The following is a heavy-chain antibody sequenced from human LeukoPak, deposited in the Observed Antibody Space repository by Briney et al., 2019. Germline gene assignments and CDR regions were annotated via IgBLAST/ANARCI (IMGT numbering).Heavy chain of an antibody. D-gene: IGHD6-13*01. CDR3: ASFNSSEIAAAVDY. CDR2: INHSGST. V-gene: IGHV4-34*01. J-gene: IGHJ4*02. Sequence: GEINHSGSTNYNPSLKSRVTISVDTSKNQFSLKLSSVTAADTAVYYCASFNSSEIAAAVDYWGQGTLVTVSS.